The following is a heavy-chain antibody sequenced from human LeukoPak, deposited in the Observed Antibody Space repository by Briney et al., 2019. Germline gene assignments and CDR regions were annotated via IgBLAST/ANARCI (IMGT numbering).Heavy chain of an antibody. D-gene: IGHD3-3*01. V-gene: IGHV3-30-3*01. CDR1: GFTFSSYA. Sequence: GGSLRLSCAASGFTFSSYAMHWVRQAPGKGLEWVAVISYGGSNKYYADSVKGRFTISRDNSKNTLYLQMNSLRAEDTAVYYCARSATIFGVVKSNWGQGTLVTVSS. CDR3: ARSATIFGVVKSN. CDR2: ISYGGSNK. J-gene: IGHJ4*02.